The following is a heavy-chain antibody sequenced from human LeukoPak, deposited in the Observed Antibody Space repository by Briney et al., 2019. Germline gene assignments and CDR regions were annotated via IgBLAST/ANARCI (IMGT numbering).Heavy chain of an antibody. CDR2: FDPEDVET. D-gene: IGHD2-2*01. J-gene: IGHJ4*02. Sequence: GASVKVSCKVSGYTLTELSMHWVRQAPGKGLEWMGGFDPEDVETIYAQKFQGRVTMTEDTSTDTAYMELSSLRSEDTAVSYCASTVLSSTSPFDYWGQGTLVTVSS. V-gene: IGHV1-24*01. CDR3: ASTVLSSTSPFDY. CDR1: GYTLTELS.